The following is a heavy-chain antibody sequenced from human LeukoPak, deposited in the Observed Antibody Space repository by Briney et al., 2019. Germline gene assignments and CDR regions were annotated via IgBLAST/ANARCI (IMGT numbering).Heavy chain of an antibody. CDR3: AKATGLTGWFDY. Sequence: GGSLRLSCAASGFTFNSYAMSWVRQAPGKGLEWVATISGSGGGTYYADSVKGRFTISRDDSKNTLYLQMNSLRTEDSAVYYCAKATGLTGWFDYWGQGTLVTVSS. CDR2: ISGSGGGT. J-gene: IGHJ4*02. V-gene: IGHV3-23*01. D-gene: IGHD1-20*01. CDR1: GFTFNSYA.